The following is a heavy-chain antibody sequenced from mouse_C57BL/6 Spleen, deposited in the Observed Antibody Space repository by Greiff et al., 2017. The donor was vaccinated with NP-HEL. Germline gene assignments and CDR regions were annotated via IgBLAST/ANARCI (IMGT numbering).Heavy chain of an antibody. CDR3: ARTGLLRYYFDY. CDR1: GFTFSDYG. Sequence: EVKVVESGGGLVKPGGSLKLSCAASGFTFSDYGMHWVRQAPEKGLEWVAYISSGSSTIYYADTVKGRFTISRDNAKNTLFLQMTSLRSEDTAMYYCARTGLLRYYFDYWGQGTTLTVSS. CDR2: ISSGSSTI. J-gene: IGHJ2*01. D-gene: IGHD1-1*01. V-gene: IGHV5-17*01.